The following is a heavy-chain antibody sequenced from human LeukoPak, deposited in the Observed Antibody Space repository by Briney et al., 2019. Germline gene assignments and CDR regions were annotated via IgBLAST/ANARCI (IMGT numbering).Heavy chain of an antibody. V-gene: IGHV1-2*02. Sequence: ASVKVSCKASGYSFTGHYMHWVRQAPGQGLEWMGWTNPNSGGTNYAQKFQGRVTMTRDTSISTAYMELSRLRSDDTAVYYCARVDGSGLDYWGQGTLLTVSS. CDR3: ARVDGSGLDY. D-gene: IGHD3-10*01. J-gene: IGHJ4*02. CDR2: TNPNSGGT. CDR1: GYSFTGHY.